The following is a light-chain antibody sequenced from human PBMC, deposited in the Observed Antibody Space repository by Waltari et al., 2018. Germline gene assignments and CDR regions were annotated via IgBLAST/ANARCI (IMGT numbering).Light chain of an antibody. V-gene: IGKV3D-15*01. CDR2: DAS. CDR1: QSVTTK. J-gene: IGKJ1*01. CDR3: QQYHNWPPWT. Sequence: EIVMPQSPATLSVSPGEGSTLPCRASQSVTTKLSWYQRKPGQAPRLRIYDASSRATGIPARFSGSGFGTEFTLTISSLQSEDFAVYYCQQYHNWPPWTFGRGTKVEIK.